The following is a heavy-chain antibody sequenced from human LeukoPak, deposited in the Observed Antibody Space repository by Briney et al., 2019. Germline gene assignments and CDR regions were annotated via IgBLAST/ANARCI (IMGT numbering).Heavy chain of an antibody. Sequence: SETLSLTCTVSGGSISSYYWSWIRQPPGKGLEWIGYIYYSGSTNYNPSLKSRVTISVDTSKNQFSLKLSSVTAADTAVYYCARXAPXXSXXXWDFDYWGQGTLVTVSS. V-gene: IGHV4-59*01. CDR2: IYYSGST. CDR3: ARXAPXXSXXXWDFDY. J-gene: IGHJ4*02. CDR1: GGSISSYY. D-gene: IGHD6-19*01.